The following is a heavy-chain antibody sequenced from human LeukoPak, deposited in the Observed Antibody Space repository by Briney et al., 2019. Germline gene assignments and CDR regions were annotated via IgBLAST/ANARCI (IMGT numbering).Heavy chain of an antibody. V-gene: IGHV3-30*01. CDR1: GFTFSSYA. D-gene: IGHD6-19*01. CDR3: AGDSAPSIAVAVGWFDP. J-gene: IGHJ5*02. CDR2: ISYDGSNK. Sequence: PGGSLRLSCAASGFTFSSYAMHWVRQAPGKGLEWVAVISYDGSNKYYADSVKGRFTISRDNSKNTLYLQMNSLRAEDTAVYYCAGDSAPSIAVAVGWFDPWGRGTLVTVSS.